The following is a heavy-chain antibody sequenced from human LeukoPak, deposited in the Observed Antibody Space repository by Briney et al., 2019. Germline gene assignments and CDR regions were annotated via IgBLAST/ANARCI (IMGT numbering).Heavy chain of an antibody. CDR3: AKAEYGDYGLGLAY. CDR2: IRYDGSNK. V-gene: IGHV3-30*02. Sequence: PGGSLRLSCAASGFTFSSYGMHWVRQAPGKGLEWVAFIRYDGSNKYYADSVKGRFTISRDNSKNTLYLQMNSLRAEDTAVYYCAKAEYGDYGLGLAYWGQGTLVTVSS. D-gene: IGHD4-17*01. CDR1: GFTFSSYG. J-gene: IGHJ4*02.